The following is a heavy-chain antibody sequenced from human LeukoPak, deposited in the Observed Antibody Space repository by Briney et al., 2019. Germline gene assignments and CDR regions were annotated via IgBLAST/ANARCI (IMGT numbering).Heavy chain of an antibody. CDR3: ARREYSLPFDY. CDR2: VYYSGST. V-gene: IGHV4-59*01. Sequence: PSETLSLTCTVSGGSISSYYWSWIRQPPGKGLEWIGYVYYSGSTNYNPSLKSRVTISVDTSKNQFSLKLSSVTAADTAVYYCARREYSLPFDYWGQGTLVTVSS. CDR1: GGSISSYY. J-gene: IGHJ4*02. D-gene: IGHD2/OR15-2a*01.